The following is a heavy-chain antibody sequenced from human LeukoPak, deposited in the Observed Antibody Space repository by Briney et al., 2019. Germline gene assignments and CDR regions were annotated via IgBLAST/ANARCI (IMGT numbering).Heavy chain of an antibody. CDR3: ARSVRGGKQTNFDY. D-gene: IGHD3-10*01. V-gene: IGHV4-4*09. CDR1: GGSISSYY. Sequence: KASETLSLTCTVSGGSISSYYWSWIRQPPGKGLEWIGYIYTSGSTNYNPTLKSRVTISVDTSKNQFSLKLSSVTAADTAVYYCARSVRGGKQTNFDYWGQGTLVTVSP. CDR2: IYTSGST. J-gene: IGHJ4*02.